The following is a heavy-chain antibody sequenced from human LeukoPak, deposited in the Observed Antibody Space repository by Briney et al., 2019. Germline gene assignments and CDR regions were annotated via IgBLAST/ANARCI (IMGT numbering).Heavy chain of an antibody. CDR2: ISGSGGST. J-gene: IGHJ4*02. V-gene: IGHV3-23*01. CDR1: GFTFSSYA. Sequence: GGSLRLSCAASGFTFSSYAMSWVRQAPGKGLEWVSAISGSGGSTYYADSVRGRFTISRDNSKNTLYLQMNSLRAEDMAVYYCAKSVPILTGYSYYFDYWGQGTLVTVSS. D-gene: IGHD3-9*01. CDR3: AKSVPILTGYSYYFDY.